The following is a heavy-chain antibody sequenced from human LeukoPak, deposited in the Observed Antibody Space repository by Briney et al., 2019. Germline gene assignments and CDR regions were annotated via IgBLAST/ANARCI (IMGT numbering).Heavy chain of an antibody. V-gene: IGHV4-39*01. J-gene: IGHJ4*02. Sequence: PSETLSLTCTVSGGSISSSSYYWGWIRQPPGKGLEWIGSIYYSGSTYYNPSLKSRVTISVDTSKNQFSLKLSSVTAADTAVYYCARTRYYYGSRSYGAPYYFDYWGQGTLVTVSS. CDR3: ARTRYYYGSRSYGAPYYFDY. CDR1: GGSISSSSYY. CDR2: IYYSGST. D-gene: IGHD3-10*01.